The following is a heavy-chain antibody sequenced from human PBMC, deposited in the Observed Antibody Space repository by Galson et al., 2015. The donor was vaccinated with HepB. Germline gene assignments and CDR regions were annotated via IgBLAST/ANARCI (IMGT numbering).Heavy chain of an antibody. CDR1: GFSLSTSGMR. CDR2: IDWDDDK. Sequence: PALVKPTQTLTLTCTFSGFSLSTSGMRVSWIRQPPGKALEWLARIDWDDDKFYSTSLKTRLTISKDTSKNQVVLTMTNMDPVDTATYYCARGGNWYFDLWGRGTLVTVS. J-gene: IGHJ2*01. CDR3: ARGGNWYFDL. V-gene: IGHV2-70*04.